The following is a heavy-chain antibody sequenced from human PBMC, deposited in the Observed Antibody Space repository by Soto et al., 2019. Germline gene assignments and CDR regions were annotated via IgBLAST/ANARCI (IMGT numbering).Heavy chain of an antibody. V-gene: IGHV3-48*02. J-gene: IGHJ6*02. CDR2: ISSSSSTI. D-gene: IGHD6-13*01. CDR1: GFTFSSYS. Sequence: GGFLRLSCAASGFTFSSYSMNWVRQAPGKGLEWVSYISSSSSTIYYADSVKGRFTISRDNAKNSLYLQMNSLRDEDTAVYYCARYYSSSWPYYYYGMDVWGQGTTVTVSS. CDR3: ARYYSSSWPYYYYGMDV.